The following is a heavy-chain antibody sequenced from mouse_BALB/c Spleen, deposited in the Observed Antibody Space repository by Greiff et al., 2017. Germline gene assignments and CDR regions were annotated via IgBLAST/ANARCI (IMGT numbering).Heavy chain of an antibody. J-gene: IGHJ3*01. CDR2: INPSSGYT. CDR3: AREWEAYYGHYGAY. Sequence: QVQLQQSGAELARPGASVKLSCKASGYTFTSYTMHWVKQRPGQGLEWIGYINPSSGYTNYNQKFKDKATLTADKSSSTAYMQLSSLTSEDSAVYYCAREWEAYYGHYGAYWGQGTLVTVSA. D-gene: IGHD2-10*01. CDR1: GYTFTSYT. V-gene: IGHV1-4*01.